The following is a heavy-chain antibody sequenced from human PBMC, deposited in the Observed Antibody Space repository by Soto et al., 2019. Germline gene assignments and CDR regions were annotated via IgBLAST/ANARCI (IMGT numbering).Heavy chain of an antibody. CDR2: IIPIFGTA. CDR3: ARDLLIFGVARSYYYYGMDV. D-gene: IGHD3-3*01. J-gene: IGHJ6*02. CDR1: GGTFSSYA. Sequence: GASVKVSCKASGGTFSSYAISWVRQAPGQGLEWMGGIIPIFGTANYAQKFQGRVTITADESTSTAYMELSSLRSEDTAVYFCARDLLIFGVARSYYYYGMDVWGQGTTVTVSS. V-gene: IGHV1-69*13.